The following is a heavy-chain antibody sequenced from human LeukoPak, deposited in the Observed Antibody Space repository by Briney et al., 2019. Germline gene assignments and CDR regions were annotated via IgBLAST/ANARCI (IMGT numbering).Heavy chain of an antibody. J-gene: IGHJ4*02. D-gene: IGHD4-17*01. Sequence: GGSLRLSCAASGFTFSSYGMHWVRQAPGKGLEWVAVISYDGRDKYHADSVKGRFTVSRDNSKNTLYLQMNSLRAEDTAVYYCVRGSYGAYDYWGQGSLVTVSS. CDR1: GFTFSSYG. CDR3: VRGSYGAYDY. CDR2: ISYDGRDK. V-gene: IGHV3-30*03.